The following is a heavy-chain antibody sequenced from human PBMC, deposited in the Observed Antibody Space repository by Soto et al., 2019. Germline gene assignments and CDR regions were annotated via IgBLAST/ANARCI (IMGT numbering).Heavy chain of an antibody. CDR2: IIPIFGTA. CDR1: GGTFSSYA. Sequence: VKVSCKASGGTFSSYAISWVRQAPGQGLEWMGGIIPIFGTANYAQKFQGRVTITADESTSTAYMELSSLRSEDTAVYYCARAGYSYGRPPDNWFDPWGQGTLVTVS. V-gene: IGHV1-69*01. CDR3: ARAGYSYGRPPDNWFDP. D-gene: IGHD5-18*01. J-gene: IGHJ5*02.